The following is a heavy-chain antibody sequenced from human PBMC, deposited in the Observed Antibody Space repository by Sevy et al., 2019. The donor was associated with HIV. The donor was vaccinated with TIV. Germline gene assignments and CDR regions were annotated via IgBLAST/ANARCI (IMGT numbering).Heavy chain of an antibody. Sequence: GGSLRVSCVASKFPFRSNGFHWVRQPPGKGLEWLSYINFDGSDRKYADSVKGRFTVSRDNSKNTLYLQMNSLRAEDTAVYCCAKDLRVVIPAAMQPADLWGQGTLVTVSS. CDR2: INFDGSDR. CDR1: KFPFRSNG. V-gene: IGHV3-30*02. J-gene: IGHJ5*02. CDR3: AKDLRVVIPAAMQPADL. D-gene: IGHD2-2*01.